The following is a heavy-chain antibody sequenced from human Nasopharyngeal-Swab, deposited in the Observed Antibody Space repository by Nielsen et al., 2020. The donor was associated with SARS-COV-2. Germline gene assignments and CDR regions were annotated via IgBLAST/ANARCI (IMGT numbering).Heavy chain of an antibody. D-gene: IGHD3-9*01. Sequence: GSLRLSCTVSGDSISRGGYYWSWIRQHPGKGLEWIGFSYYSGSTKYNPSLKSRVTISVDRSKNQFSLRLSSVTAADTAVYYCARRYFDSLYGMDVWGQGTTVTVSS. V-gene: IGHV4-61*08. CDR1: GDSISRGGYY. CDR2: SYYSGST. J-gene: IGHJ6*02. CDR3: ARRYFDSLYGMDV.